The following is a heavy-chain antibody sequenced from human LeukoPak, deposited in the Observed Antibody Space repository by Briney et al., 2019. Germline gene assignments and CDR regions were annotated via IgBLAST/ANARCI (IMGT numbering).Heavy chain of an antibody. V-gene: IGHV4-4*07. CDR3: ARDERITIFGLNPPTFAFDI. D-gene: IGHD3-3*01. CDR2: IYSGGIT. J-gene: IGHJ3*02. Sequence: KASETLSLTCTVSGVSISNFYLIWIRQPAGKGLEWIGRIYSGGITIYNPSLKSRVTMSVDTSKNQFSLKLSSVTAADTAVYYCARDERITIFGLNPPTFAFDIWGQGTMVTVSS. CDR1: GVSISNFY.